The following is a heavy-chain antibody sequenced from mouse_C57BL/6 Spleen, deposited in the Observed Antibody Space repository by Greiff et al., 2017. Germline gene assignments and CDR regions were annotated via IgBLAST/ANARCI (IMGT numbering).Heavy chain of an antibody. J-gene: IGHJ3*01. Sequence: VQLKESGPGLVKPSQSLSLTCSVTGYSITSGYYWNWIRQFPGNKLEWMGYISYDGSNNYNPSLKNRISITRDTSTNQFFLKLNSVTTEDTATYYCARAYYDYEAWFAYWGQGTLVTVSA. CDR2: ISYDGSN. CDR1: GYSITSGYY. V-gene: IGHV3-6*01. CDR3: ARAYYDYEAWFAY. D-gene: IGHD2-4*01.